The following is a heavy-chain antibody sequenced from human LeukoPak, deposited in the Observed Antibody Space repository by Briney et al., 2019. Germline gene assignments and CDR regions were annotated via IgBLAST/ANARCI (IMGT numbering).Heavy chain of an antibody. CDR2: INESGGGK. J-gene: IGHJ4*02. V-gene: IGHV3-23*01. Sequence: GGSLRLSCAASGFTFSSYAMSWVRQAPGKGLEWVAAINESGGGKYYADSVKGRFTISRDNSKNTLYLQMNSLRAEDTAVYHCARVEEPAAIREFHYWGQGTLVTVSS. D-gene: IGHD2-2*01. CDR1: GFTFSSYA. CDR3: ARVEEPAAIREFHY.